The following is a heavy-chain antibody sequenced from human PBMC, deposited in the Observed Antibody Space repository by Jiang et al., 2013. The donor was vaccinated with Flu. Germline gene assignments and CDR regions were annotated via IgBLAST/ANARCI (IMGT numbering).Heavy chain of an antibody. J-gene: IGHJ2*01. D-gene: IGHD3-10*01. CDR3: ARGEYYGSGSYRALWYFDL. Sequence: SLKSRVTMSVDTSKNQFSLKLSSVTAADTAVYYCARGEYYGSGSYRALWYFDLWGRGTLVTVSS. V-gene: IGHV4-4*06.